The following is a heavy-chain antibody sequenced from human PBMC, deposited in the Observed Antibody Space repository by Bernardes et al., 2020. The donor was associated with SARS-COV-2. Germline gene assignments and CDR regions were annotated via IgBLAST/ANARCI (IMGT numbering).Heavy chain of an antibody. CDR3: ARAHGAVVVPAAMAFDY. CDR2: ISAYNGNT. V-gene: IGHV1-18*01. CDR1: GYTFTING. Sequence: ASVKVSCKASGYTFTINGISWVRQAPGQGLEWMGWISAYNGNTNYAQNLQGRVTMTTDTSTSTAYMELRSLRSDDTAVYYCARAHGAVVVPAAMAFDYWGQGTLVTVSS. D-gene: IGHD2-2*01. J-gene: IGHJ4*02.